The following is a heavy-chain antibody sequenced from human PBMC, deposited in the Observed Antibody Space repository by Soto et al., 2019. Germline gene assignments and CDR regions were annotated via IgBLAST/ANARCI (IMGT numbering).Heavy chain of an antibody. CDR1: GGSISSGGYY. D-gene: IGHD3-22*01. CDR3: ARGVADYDSSGPPDY. Sequence: ASETLSLTCTVSGGSISSGGYYWSWIRQHPGKGLEWIGYIYYSGSTYYNPSLKSRVTISVDTSKNQFSLKLSSVTAADTAVYYCARGVADYDSSGPPDYWGQGTLVTVSS. CDR2: IYYSGST. V-gene: IGHV4-31*03. J-gene: IGHJ4*02.